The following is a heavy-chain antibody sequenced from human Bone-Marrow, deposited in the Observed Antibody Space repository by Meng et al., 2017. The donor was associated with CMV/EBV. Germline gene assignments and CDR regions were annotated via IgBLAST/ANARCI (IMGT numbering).Heavy chain of an antibody. CDR3: AAEHVDTAMVLSF. J-gene: IGHJ4*02. Sequence: SVKVSRKASGFTFTSSAVQWVRQARGQRLEWIGWIVVGSGNTNYEQKFQERVTITRDMSTSKAYMELSSLRSEDTAVYYCAAEHVDTAMVLSFWGQGTLVTVSS. V-gene: IGHV1-58*01. D-gene: IGHD5-18*01. CDR2: IVVGSGNT. CDR1: GFTFTSSA.